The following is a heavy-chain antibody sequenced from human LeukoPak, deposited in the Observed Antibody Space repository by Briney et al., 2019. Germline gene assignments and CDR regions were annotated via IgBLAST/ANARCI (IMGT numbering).Heavy chain of an antibody. CDR1: GFTFSNYG. Sequence: GGSLRLSCAASGFTFSNYGMHWVRQAPGKGLEWVAVISYDGSNKYYADSVKGRFTISRDNSKNTLYLQMHSLRAEDTAVYYCAKDHYIDYWGQGTLVTVSS. J-gene: IGHJ4*02. CDR3: AKDHYIDY. V-gene: IGHV3-30*18. CDR2: ISYDGSNK.